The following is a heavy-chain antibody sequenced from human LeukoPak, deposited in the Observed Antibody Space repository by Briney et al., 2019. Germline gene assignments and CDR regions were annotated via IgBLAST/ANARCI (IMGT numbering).Heavy chain of an antibody. CDR3: ARDLNVDGDNIGLSDI. D-gene: IGHD4-17*01. CDR1: GFTFSSHA. J-gene: IGHJ3*02. V-gene: IGHV3-11*05. Sequence: KSGGSLRLSCAASGFTFSSHAMRWVRQAPGKGLEWVSYISTSSSYTNYADSVKGRFTISRDNAKNSLYLQMNSLRADDTAVYYCARDLNVDGDNIGLSDIWGQGTMVTVSS. CDR2: ISTSSSYT.